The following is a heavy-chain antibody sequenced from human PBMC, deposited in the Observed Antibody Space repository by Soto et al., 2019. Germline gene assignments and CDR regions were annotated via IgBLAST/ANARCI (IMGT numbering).Heavy chain of an antibody. Sequence: XETLSLTFTVSGCSVSSGSYSWSWIRQPPGKGLEWIGYVFYRGSTNYNPSLKSRVTISVDTSKNQFSLKLSTVTAADTAVYYCARDGSGYYGGDYYYGMDVWGQGTTVTVSS. V-gene: IGHV4-61*01. D-gene: IGHD3-22*01. CDR1: GCSVSSGSYS. CDR3: ARDGSGYYGGDYYYGMDV. J-gene: IGHJ6*02. CDR2: VFYRGST.